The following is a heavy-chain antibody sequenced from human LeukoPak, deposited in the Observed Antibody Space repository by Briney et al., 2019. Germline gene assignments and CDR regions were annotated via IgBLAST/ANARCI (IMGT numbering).Heavy chain of an antibody. CDR3: AKRGNSWDLFDY. CDR1: GGSFSGYY. Sequence: SETLSLTCAVYGGSFSGYYWSWIRQPPGKGREWIGTIYYSGSTYYNPSLKSRVTISVDTSKNQFSLKLSSVTAADTAVYYCAKRGNSWDLFDYWGQGTLVTVSS. D-gene: IGHD6-13*01. CDR2: IYYSGST. J-gene: IGHJ4*02. V-gene: IGHV4-34*01.